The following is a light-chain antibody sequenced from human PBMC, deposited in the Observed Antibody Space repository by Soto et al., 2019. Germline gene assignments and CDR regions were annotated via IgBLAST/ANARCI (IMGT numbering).Light chain of an antibody. Sequence: VMTQFPATLSASPGERVALSCRPSQSVNNRLAWYQQRPGQAPRLLIYSATLRAAGVPDRFTGRGSGTEFTLIFSSLQSEDYGVYYCQQYNAWPPHTFGQGTRVE. CDR3: QQYNAWPPHT. J-gene: IGKJ2*01. CDR1: QSVNNR. V-gene: IGKV3D-15*01. CDR2: SAT.